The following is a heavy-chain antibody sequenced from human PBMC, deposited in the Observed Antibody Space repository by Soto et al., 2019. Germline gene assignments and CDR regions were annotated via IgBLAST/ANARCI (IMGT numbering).Heavy chain of an antibody. J-gene: IGHJ4*02. D-gene: IGHD3-3*01. V-gene: IGHV3-9*01. CDR2: ISWNSGSI. CDR3: AKDVSHEWLDYFDY. Sequence: GGSLRLSCAASGFTFDDYAMHWVRQAPGKGLEWVSGISWNSGSIGYADSVKGRFTISRDNAKNSLYLQMNSLRAEDTALYYCAKDVSHEWLDYFDYWGQGTLVTVSS. CDR1: GFTFDDYA.